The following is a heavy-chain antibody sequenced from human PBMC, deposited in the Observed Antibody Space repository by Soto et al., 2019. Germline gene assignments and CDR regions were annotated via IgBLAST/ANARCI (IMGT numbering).Heavy chain of an antibody. D-gene: IGHD3-10*01. V-gene: IGHV4-4*07. J-gene: IGHJ5*02. Sequence: PSETLSLTCTVSGGSISRYYWSWIRQPAGKGLEWIGRIYTSGSTNYNPSLKSRVTMSVDTSKNQFSLKLSSVTAADTAVYYCARQGWFGELVGWFDPWGQGTLVTVSS. CDR3: ARQGWFGELVGWFDP. CDR2: IYTSGST. CDR1: GGSISRYY.